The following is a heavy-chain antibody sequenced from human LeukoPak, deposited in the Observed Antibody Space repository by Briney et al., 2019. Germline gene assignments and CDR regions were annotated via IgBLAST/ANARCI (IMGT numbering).Heavy chain of an antibody. CDR3: ARFIAAPYYFDY. V-gene: IGHV3-21*01. CDR1: GFTFDTYN. CDR2: ISSSSSYI. D-gene: IGHD6-13*01. J-gene: IGHJ4*02. Sequence: GGSLRLSCAGSGFTFDTYNMNWVRQAPGKGLEWVSSISSSSSYIYYADSVKGRFTISRDNAKNSLYLQMNSLRAEDTAVYYCARFIAAPYYFDYWGRGTLVTVSS.